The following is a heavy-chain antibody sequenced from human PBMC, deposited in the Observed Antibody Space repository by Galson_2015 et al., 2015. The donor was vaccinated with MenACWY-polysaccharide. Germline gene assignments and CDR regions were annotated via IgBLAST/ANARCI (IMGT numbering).Heavy chain of an antibody. CDR1: GGSIRTETSF. CDR2: TSYTGST. Sequence: LSLTCTVSGGSIRTETSFWGWIRQPPGKGLEWIGTTSYTGSTYYNPSLKGRVAFSTDTSNNHFSLTVTSVTAADTAVYYCARRRKRVAGEFDYWGQGTLVTVSS. CDR3: ARRRKRVAGEFDY. J-gene: IGHJ4*02. D-gene: IGHD6-19*01. V-gene: IGHV4-39*02.